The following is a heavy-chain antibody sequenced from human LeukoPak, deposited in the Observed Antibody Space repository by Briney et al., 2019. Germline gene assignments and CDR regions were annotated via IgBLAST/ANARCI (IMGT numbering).Heavy chain of an antibody. CDR3: VGLYSSGWYFDY. V-gene: IGHV4-39*01. D-gene: IGHD6-19*01. J-gene: IGHJ4*02. Sequence: KTSETLSLTCTVSGGSISSNSYYWGWIRQPPGKGLEWIGGIYHSGSTYYQPSLKSPVTIYVDTSKNQFSLKLSSVTATDTAVYYCVGLYSSGWYFDYWGQGTLVTVSS. CDR2: IYHSGST. CDR1: GGSISSNSYY.